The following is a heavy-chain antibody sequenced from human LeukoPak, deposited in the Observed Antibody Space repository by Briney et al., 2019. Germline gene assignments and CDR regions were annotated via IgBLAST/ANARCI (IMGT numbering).Heavy chain of an antibody. Sequence: PGGSLRLSCAASGFTVSSDYMSWVRQAPGKGLEWVSVIYSGGSTYYADSVKGRFTISRDNSKNTLYLQMNSLRAEDTAVYYCARLVCSTIPCYGKFYFDSWGQGTLVPVSS. CDR2: IYSGGST. CDR3: ARLVCSTIPCYGKFYFDS. CDR1: GFTVSSDY. D-gene: IGHD2-2*01. V-gene: IGHV3-53*01. J-gene: IGHJ4*02.